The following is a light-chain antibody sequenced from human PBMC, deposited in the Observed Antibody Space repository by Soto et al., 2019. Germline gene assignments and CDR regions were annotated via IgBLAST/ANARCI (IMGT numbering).Light chain of an antibody. CDR3: CSSGGSPAYG. CDR1: SSSVGSYKL. J-gene: IGLJ1*01. CDR2: WLN. Sequence: QSGLTQPASVSGSPGQPITISCTGTSSSVGSYKLVSWYQQNPGKAPKLMIFWLNNRPSVVSNRFSGSKSGNPASLTISGLKVENEADYYWCSSGGSPAYGFGAGAKVTGL. V-gene: IGLV2-23*02.